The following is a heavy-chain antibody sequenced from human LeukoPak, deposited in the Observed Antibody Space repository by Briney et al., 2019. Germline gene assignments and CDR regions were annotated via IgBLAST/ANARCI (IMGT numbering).Heavy chain of an antibody. CDR3: ARSSGWYNY. CDR2: INADGSDT. J-gene: IGHJ4*02. D-gene: IGHD6-19*01. V-gene: IGHV3-74*01. CDR1: GFTFDDYA. Sequence: PGGSLRLSCAASGFTFDDYAMHWVRQAPGKGLVWVSRINADGSDTAYADSVRGRFTISRDNAKNTLYLQMNSLRAEDTAVYYCARSSGWYNYWGQGTLVTVSS.